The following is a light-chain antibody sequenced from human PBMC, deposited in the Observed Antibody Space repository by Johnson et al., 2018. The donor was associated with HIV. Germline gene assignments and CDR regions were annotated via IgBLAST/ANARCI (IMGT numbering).Light chain of an antibody. CDR2: ENN. J-gene: IGLJ1*01. CDR3: GTWDSSLSGGV. CDR1: SSNLGNNY. V-gene: IGLV1-51*02. Sequence: QSVLTQPPSVSAAPGQKVTISCSGSSSNLGNNYVSWYQQLPGTAPKLLIYENNKRPSGIPDRFSGSKSGTSATLGIAGLQTGDEADYYCGTWDSSLSGGVFGSGTKVTVL.